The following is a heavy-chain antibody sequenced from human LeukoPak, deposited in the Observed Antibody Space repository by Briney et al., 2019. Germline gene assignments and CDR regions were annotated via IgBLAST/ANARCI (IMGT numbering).Heavy chain of an antibody. CDR2: IHYSGST. CDR3: ARDRLPEVAFDI. Sequence: SETLSLTCTVSGGSISSSSYYWGWIRQPPGKGLEWIGSIHYSGSTYYNPSLKSRVTISVDTSKNQFSLKLSSVTAADTAVYYCARDRLPEVAFDIWGQGTMVTVSS. D-gene: IGHD6-6*01. V-gene: IGHV4-39*07. J-gene: IGHJ3*02. CDR1: GGSISSSSYY.